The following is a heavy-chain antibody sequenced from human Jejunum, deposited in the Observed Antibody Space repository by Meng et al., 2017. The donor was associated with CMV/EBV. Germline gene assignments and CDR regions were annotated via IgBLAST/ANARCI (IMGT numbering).Heavy chain of an antibody. CDR2: ISSSDVI. Sequence: GFTFNYEMNWVRQAPGKGLEWISYISSSDVIYYADSVKGRFTISRDNAQSSLFLHMNNLRAEDTAVYFCARQNYDYWSDYAVFFDLWGQGTLVTVSS. CDR3: ARQNYDYWSDYAVFFDL. V-gene: IGHV3-48*03. D-gene: IGHD3-3*01. J-gene: IGHJ4*02. CDR1: GFTFNYE.